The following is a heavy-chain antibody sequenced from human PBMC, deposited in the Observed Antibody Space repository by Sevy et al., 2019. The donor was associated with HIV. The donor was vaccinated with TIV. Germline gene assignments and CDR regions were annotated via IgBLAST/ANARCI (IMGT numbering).Heavy chain of an antibody. CDR1: GFTFSSYA. CDR2: ISYDGSNK. J-gene: IGHJ6*02. CDR3: AREEGYCSSTSCSSYYGMDV. D-gene: IGHD2-2*01. V-gene: IGHV3-30*04. Sequence: GGSLRLSCAASGFTFSSYAMHWVRQAPGKGLEWVAVISYDGSNKYYADSVKGRFTISRDNSKNTLYLQRNSLRAEDTAVYYCAREEGYCSSTSCSSYYGMDVWGQETTVTVSS.